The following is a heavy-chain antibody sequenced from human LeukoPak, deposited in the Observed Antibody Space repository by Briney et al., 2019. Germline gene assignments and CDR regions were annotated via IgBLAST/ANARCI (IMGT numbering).Heavy chain of an antibody. CDR3: ARDRVRRYYYYMDV. Sequence: GGSLRLSCAASGFTFSSYSMNWVRQAPGKGLVWVSRINSDGSSTSYADSVKGRFTISRDNAKNTLYLQMNSLRAEDTAVYYCARDRVRRYYYYMDVWGKGTTVTVSS. V-gene: IGHV3-74*01. D-gene: IGHD3-9*01. J-gene: IGHJ6*03. CDR1: GFTFSSYS. CDR2: INSDGSST.